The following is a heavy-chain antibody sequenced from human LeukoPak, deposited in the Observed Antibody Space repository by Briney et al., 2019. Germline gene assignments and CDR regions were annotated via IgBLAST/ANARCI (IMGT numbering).Heavy chain of an antibody. CDR1: GFTFSSYW. CDR3: AKELVDGYDFDY. Sequence: PGGSLRLSCAASGFTFSSYWMSWVRQAPGKGLEWVANIKQDGSEKYYVDSVKGRFTISRDNAKNSLYLQMNSLRTEDTAVYYCAKELVDGYDFDYWGQGTLVTVSS. D-gene: IGHD5-24*01. V-gene: IGHV3-7*01. CDR2: IKQDGSEK. J-gene: IGHJ4*02.